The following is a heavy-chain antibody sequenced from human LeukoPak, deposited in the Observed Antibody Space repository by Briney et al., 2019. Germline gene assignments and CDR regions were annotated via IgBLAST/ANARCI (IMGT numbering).Heavy chain of an antibody. D-gene: IGHD3-10*01. CDR1: GGSISSSSYY. CDR3: ASITMVREGY. CDR2: IYYSGST. Sequence: ASETLSLTCTVSGGSISSSSYYWGWVRQPPGKGLEWIGSIYYSGSTYYNPSLKSRVTISVDTSKNQFSLKLSSVTAADTAVYYCASITMVREGYWGQGTLVTVSS. V-gene: IGHV4-39*01. J-gene: IGHJ4*02.